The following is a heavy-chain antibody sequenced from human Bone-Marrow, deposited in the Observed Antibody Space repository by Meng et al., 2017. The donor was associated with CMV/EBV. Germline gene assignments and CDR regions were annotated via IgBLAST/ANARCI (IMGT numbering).Heavy chain of an antibody. Sequence: SVKVSCKASGGTFSSYAISWVRQAPGQGLEWMGGIIPILGIANYAQKFQGRVTITADKSTSTAYMELSSLRSEDTAVYYCARGAAAGRHWFDPRGQGTLVTVSS. CDR1: GGTFSSYA. J-gene: IGHJ5*02. D-gene: IGHD6-13*01. CDR3: ARGAAAGRHWFDP. CDR2: IIPILGIA. V-gene: IGHV1-69*10.